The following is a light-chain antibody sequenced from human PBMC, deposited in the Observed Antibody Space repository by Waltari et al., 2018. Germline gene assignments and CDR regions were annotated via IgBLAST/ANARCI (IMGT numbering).Light chain of an antibody. V-gene: IGLV2-11*01. Sequence: QAALTQPRPVSGSPGQSVTIPCTGTSSAIGGYNYVSWYQQHPGTAPKLMIYEVSKRPSGVSDRFSGSKSGNTASLTISGLQAEDEADYYCCSYAGSYTYIFGAGTRLTVL. CDR3: CSYAGSYTYI. J-gene: IGLJ1*01. CDR1: SSAIGGYNY. CDR2: EVS.